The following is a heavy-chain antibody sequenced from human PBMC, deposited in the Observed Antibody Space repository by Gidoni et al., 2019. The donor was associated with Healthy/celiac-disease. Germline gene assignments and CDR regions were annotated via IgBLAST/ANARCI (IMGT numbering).Heavy chain of an antibody. V-gene: IGHV3-23*01. CDR3: AKDTFDYGGNSGLFDY. CDR1: GFTFSSYA. D-gene: IGHD4-17*01. CDR2: ISGSGGST. J-gene: IGHJ4*02. Sequence: EVQLLESGGGLVQPGGSLRLSCAASGFTFSSYAMSWVRQAPGKGLEWVSAISGSGGSTYYADSVKGRFTISRDNSKNTLYLQMNSLRAEDTAVYYCAKDTFDYGGNSGLFDYWGQGTLVTVSS.